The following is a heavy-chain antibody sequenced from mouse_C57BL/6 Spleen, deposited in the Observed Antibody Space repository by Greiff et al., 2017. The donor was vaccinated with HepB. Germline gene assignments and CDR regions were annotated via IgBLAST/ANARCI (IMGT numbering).Heavy chain of an antibody. Sequence: EVKLMESGGGLVKPGGSLKLSCAASGFTFSSYTMSWVRQTPEKRLEWVATISGGGGNTYYPDSVKGRFTISRDNAKNTLYLQMSSLRSEDTALYYCARRGEDYGSSYGYFDVWGTGTTVTVSS. D-gene: IGHD1-1*01. V-gene: IGHV5-9*01. CDR2: ISGGGGNT. CDR3: ARRGEDYGSSYGYFDV. J-gene: IGHJ1*03. CDR1: GFTFSSYT.